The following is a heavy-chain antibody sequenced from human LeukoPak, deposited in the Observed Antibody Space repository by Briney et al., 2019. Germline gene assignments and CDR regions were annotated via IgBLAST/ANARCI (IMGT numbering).Heavy chain of an antibody. J-gene: IGHJ4*02. CDR2: IYPIDSDT. CDR1: GYTIGSFGSYW. Sequence: HGESLKISCKGSGYTIGSFGSYWIAWVRRMPGKGLEWMGSIYPIDSDTRYNPSFEGQVTVSVDRSISTAYLQWSSLKASDTAMYYCARVNSARWFFVCWGQGSLLTVSS. D-gene: IGHD3-10*01. CDR3: ARVNSARWFFVC. V-gene: IGHV5-51*01.